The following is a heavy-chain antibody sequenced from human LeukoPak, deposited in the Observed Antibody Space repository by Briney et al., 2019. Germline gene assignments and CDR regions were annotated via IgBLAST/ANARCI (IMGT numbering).Heavy chain of an antibody. Sequence: GGSLRLSCAASGFTFSSYEMNWVRQAPGKGLEWVSFISSSGSTIFYADSVKGRFTISRDNAKNSLYLEMNSLRAEDTAVYYCGRAKGYSYGSAWPPFDYWGQGTLVTVSS. CDR2: ISSSGSTI. V-gene: IGHV3-48*03. J-gene: IGHJ4*02. D-gene: IGHD5-18*01. CDR3: GRAKGYSYGSAWPPFDY. CDR1: GFTFSSYE.